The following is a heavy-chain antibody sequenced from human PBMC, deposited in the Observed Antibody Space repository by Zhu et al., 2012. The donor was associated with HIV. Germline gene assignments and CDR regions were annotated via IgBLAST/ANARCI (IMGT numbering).Heavy chain of an antibody. CDR2: IYYSGST. J-gene: IGHJ4*02. V-gene: IGHV4-39*07. CDR1: GGSISSSSYY. Sequence: QVQLQESGPGLVKPSETLSLTCTVSGGSISSSSYYWGWIRQPPGKGLEWIGSIYYSGSTYYNPSLKSRVTISVDTSKNQSSLKLSSVTAADTAVYYCARGNYGYYFDYWGQGTLVTVSS. CDR3: ARGNYGYYFDY. D-gene: IGHD1-7*01.